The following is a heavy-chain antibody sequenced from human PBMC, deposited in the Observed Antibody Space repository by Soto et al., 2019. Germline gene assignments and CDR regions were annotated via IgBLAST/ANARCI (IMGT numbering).Heavy chain of an antibody. CDR2: TSADGGST. CDR3: AKAISTSRTLLDY. D-gene: IGHD3-9*01. CDR1: GFTFSSHA. Sequence: EVQLLESGGGLVQPGGSLRLSCAASGFTFSSHAMSWVRQAPGKGLEWVSGTSADGGSTYYTDPVKGRFTISRDNAKNTLYLQMNSLRAEDTAVYYCAKAISTSRTLLDYWGQGTLGTVSS. V-gene: IGHV3-23*01. J-gene: IGHJ4*02.